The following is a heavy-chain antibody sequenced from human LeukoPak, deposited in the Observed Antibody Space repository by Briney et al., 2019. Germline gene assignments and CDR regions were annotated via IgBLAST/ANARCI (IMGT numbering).Heavy chain of an antibody. CDR3: APAQGHYESCLRTYWGSFDY. D-gene: IGHD3-22*01. Sequence: GGSLRLSCAASGFTLSNSSMNWVRQAPGKGLEWVGRIKSKTDGGTPDSAAPVEGRFTISRDDSKNTLYLQMNSLKTEDTAVYCDAPAQGHYESCLRTYWGSFDYWGQGTLVTVSS. J-gene: IGHJ4*02. CDR2: IKSKTDGGTP. V-gene: IGHV3-15*01. CDR1: GFTLSNSS.